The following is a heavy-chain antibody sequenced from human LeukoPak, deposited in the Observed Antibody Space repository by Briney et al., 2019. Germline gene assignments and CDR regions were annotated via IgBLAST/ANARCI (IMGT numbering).Heavy chain of an antibody. Sequence: GGSLRLSCAASGFIFNNYGLSWVRQAPGKGLEWVSAISNDGGGTQYADFVKGRFTISRDNSKHTLFLQMNSLRAEDTALYYCAKGSSGYFADLWGQGTLVTVSS. D-gene: IGHD3-22*01. CDR1: GFIFNNYG. CDR3: AKGSSGYFADL. J-gene: IGHJ5*02. V-gene: IGHV3-23*01. CDR2: ISNDGGGT.